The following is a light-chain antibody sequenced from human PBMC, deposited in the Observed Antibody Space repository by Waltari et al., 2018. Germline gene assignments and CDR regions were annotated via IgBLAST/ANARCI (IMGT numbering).Light chain of an antibody. V-gene: IGKV4-1*01. CDR2: WAS. CDR3: QQYYTTPYT. CDR1: QTVLYSDTNKNY. Sequence: DIVMTQSPDSLAVSLGERVTITCKSSQTVLYSDTNKNYLAWYQQKPGQSPKLLIYWASTRQSWVPDRFSGSGSGTDFTLTVSSLQAEDVAVYYCQQYYTTPYTFGQGTKLEIK. J-gene: IGKJ2*01.